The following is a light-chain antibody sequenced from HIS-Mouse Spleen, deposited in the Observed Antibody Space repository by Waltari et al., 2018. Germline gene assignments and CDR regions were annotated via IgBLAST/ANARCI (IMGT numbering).Light chain of an antibody. V-gene: IGLV2-23*01. CDR2: EGR. CDR3: CSYAGSSTWV. Sequence: QSALTQPASVSGSPGQSITIPCTGSSSAVGRYNLVSWYQQPPGKAPKRMVYEGRKRPSGFSNRFSCSKSGNTASLTISGLQAEDEADYYCCSYAGSSTWVFGGGTKLTVL. CDR1: SSAVGRYNL. J-gene: IGLJ3*02.